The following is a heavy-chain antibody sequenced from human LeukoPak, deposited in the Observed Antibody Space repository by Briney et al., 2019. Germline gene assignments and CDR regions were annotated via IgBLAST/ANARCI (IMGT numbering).Heavy chain of an antibody. V-gene: IGHV3-48*02. Sequence: PGGSLRLSCAASGFTLSSYSINWVRQAPGKGLEWVSFITGSSSSIFYADSVKGRFTISRDNAKNLVYLQMNSLRDDDTAVYYCARARSGWYMDYWGQGTLVTVSS. CDR3: ARARSGWYMDY. J-gene: IGHJ4*02. CDR2: ITGSSSSI. CDR1: GFTLSSYS. D-gene: IGHD6-19*01.